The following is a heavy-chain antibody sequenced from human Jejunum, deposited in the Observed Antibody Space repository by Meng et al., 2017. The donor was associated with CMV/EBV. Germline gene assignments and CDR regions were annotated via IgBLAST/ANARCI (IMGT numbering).Heavy chain of an antibody. J-gene: IGHJ2*01. CDR1: GFSFSSNW. CDR2: ISNDGFTT. CDR3: VASGLGIDWYFDL. D-gene: IGHD7-27*01. V-gene: IGHV3-74*03. Sequence: AASGFSFSSNWMHWVRQAPGKGLVWVSRISNDGFTTTYADSVKGRITISRDNAENTLYLEMNSLRAEDTAVYYRVASGLGIDWYFDLWGRGTLVTVSS.